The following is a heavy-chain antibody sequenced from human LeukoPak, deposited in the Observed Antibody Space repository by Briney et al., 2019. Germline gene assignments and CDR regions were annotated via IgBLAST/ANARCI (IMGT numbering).Heavy chain of an antibody. CDR3: ARESSGWLQLFDY. CDR2: IYSGGST. D-gene: IGHD5-24*01. J-gene: IGHJ4*02. CDR1: GFIFDTYA. Sequence: GGSLRLSCAASGFIFDTYAMTWVRQAPGKGLEWVSVIYSGGSTYYADSVKGRFTISRDNSKNTVYLQMNSLRAEDTAVYYCARESSGWLQLFDYWGQGTLVTVSS. V-gene: IGHV3-66*01.